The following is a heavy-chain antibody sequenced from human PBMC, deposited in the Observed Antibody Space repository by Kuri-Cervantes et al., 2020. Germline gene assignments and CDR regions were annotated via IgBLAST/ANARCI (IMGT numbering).Heavy chain of an antibody. CDR3: ARGGSWIAVAGSHVDY. Sequence: GGSLRLSCAASGFTFSSYAMHWVRQAPGKGLQWVAVISYDGSNKYYADSLKGRFTISRDNSQNTLYLQMNSLRPEDTAVYYCARGGSWIAVAGSHVDYWGQGTLVTVSS. V-gene: IGHV3-30-3*01. D-gene: IGHD6-19*01. J-gene: IGHJ4*02. CDR1: GFTFSSYA. CDR2: ISYDGSNK.